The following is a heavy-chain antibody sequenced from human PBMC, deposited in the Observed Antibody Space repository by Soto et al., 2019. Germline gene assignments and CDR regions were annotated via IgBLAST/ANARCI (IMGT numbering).Heavy chain of an antibody. CDR2: IAYDGSNK. Sequence: GGSLILSCAASGFAFSSYAMHWVRQAPGKGLEWVADIAYDGSNKYYADSVKGRFTISRDNSKNTLYLQMNSLRVEDTAVYYCTRDQPEMAFDHWGQGTLVTVSS. CDR1: GFAFSSYA. CDR3: TRDQPEMAFDH. J-gene: IGHJ4*02. V-gene: IGHV3-30*04.